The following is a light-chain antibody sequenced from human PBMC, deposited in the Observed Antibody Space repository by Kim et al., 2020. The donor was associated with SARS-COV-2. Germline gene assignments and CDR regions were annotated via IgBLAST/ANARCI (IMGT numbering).Light chain of an antibody. CDR1: QNIRNY. V-gene: IGKV1-39*01. CDR3: QQSYNNPRT. J-gene: IGKJ1*01. Sequence: SASIGDKVTITCRESQNIRNYLNWYQQKPGKAPKLLIHATSSLQSGVPSRFSGTGSGTDFTLTISSLQGEDFATYYCQQSYNNPRTFGQGTKVDIK. CDR2: ATS.